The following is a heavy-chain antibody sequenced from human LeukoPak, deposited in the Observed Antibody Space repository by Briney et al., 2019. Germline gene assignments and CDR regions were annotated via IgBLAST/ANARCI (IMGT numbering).Heavy chain of an antibody. CDR3: ARGWDYYGSGSYSLVY. CDR2: ISYDGSNK. Sequence: GGSLRLSCAASGFTSSSYAMHWVRQAPGKGLEWVAVISYDGSNKYYADSVKGRFTISRDNSKNTLYLQMNSLRAEDTVVYYCARGWDYYGSGSYSLVYWGQGTLVTVSS. D-gene: IGHD3-10*01. CDR1: GFTSSSYA. V-gene: IGHV3-30*14. J-gene: IGHJ4*02.